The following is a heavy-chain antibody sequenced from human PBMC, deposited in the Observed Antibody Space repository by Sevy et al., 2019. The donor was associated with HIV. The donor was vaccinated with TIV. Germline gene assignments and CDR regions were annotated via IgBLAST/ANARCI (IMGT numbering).Heavy chain of an antibody. CDR3: ARDYRGYYDSSGVDAFDI. V-gene: IGHV6-1*01. D-gene: IGHD3-22*01. J-gene: IGHJ3*02. CDR1: GNSVSSNSAA. Sequence: SQTLSLTCAISGNSVSSNSAAWNWIRQSPSRGLEWLGRTYYRSKWYNDYAVSVKSRITINPDTSKNQFSLQLNSVTPEDTAVYYCARDYRGYYDSSGVDAFDIWGQGTMVTVSS. CDR2: TYYRSKWYN.